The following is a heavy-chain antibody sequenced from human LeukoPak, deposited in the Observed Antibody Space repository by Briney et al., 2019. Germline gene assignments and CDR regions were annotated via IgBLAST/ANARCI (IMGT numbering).Heavy chain of an antibody. CDR2: ISGSGGST. D-gene: IGHD6-19*01. CDR3: AKDRGQWLVRYFDY. CDR1: GFTFSSYA. J-gene: IGHJ4*02. Sequence: GGSLRLSXAASGFTFSSYAMSWVRQAPGKGMEWVSAISGSGGSTYYADSVKGRFTISRDNSKNTLYLQMNSLRAEDTAVYYCAKDRGQWLVRYFDYWGQGTLVTVSS. V-gene: IGHV3-23*01.